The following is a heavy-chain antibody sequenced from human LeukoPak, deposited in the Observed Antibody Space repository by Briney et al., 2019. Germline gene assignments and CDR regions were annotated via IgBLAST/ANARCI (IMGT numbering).Heavy chain of an antibody. CDR2: ISGSGGST. J-gene: IGHJ3*02. CDR3: AKGQEIEEDSSSWYFGAFDI. V-gene: IGHV3-23*01. Sequence: QSGGSLRLSCAASGFTFSSYAMSWVRQAPGKGLEWVSAISGSGGSTYYADSVKGRFTISRDNSKNTLYLQMNSLRAEDTAVYYCAKGQEIEEDSSSWYFGAFDIWGQGTMVTVSS. D-gene: IGHD6-13*01. CDR1: GFTFSSYA.